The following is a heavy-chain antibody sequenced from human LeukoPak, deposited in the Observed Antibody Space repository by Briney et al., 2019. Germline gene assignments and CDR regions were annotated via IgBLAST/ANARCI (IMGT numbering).Heavy chain of an antibody. CDR2: IKQDGSDK. CDR1: GLTLSRFW. Sequence: PGGSLRLSCAASGLTLSRFWMSWVRQAPGKGLEWVANIKQDGSDKYYVDSVKGRFTISRDNAKNSVYLQMNSLRAEDTALYYCARAVAENWFDPWGQGTLVTVSS. CDR3: ARAVAENWFDP. D-gene: IGHD6-19*01. V-gene: IGHV3-7*01. J-gene: IGHJ5*02.